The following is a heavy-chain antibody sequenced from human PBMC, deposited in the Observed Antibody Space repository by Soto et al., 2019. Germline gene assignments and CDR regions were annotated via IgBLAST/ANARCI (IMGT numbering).Heavy chain of an antibody. V-gene: IGHV1-18*01. CDR3: ARDWNDFWSGDAFDI. CDR2: ISAYNGNT. D-gene: IGHD3-3*01. Sequence: ASVKVSCKASGYTFTSYGISWVRQAPGQGLEWMGWISAYNGNTNYAQKLQGRVTMTTDTSTSTAYMELRSLRSDDTAVYYCARDWNDFWSGDAFDIWGQGTMVTVSS. J-gene: IGHJ3*02. CDR1: GYTFTSYG.